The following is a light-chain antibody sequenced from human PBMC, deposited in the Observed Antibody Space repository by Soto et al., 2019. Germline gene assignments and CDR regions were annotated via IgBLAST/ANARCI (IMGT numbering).Light chain of an antibody. CDR3: QQYYSTPYT. CDR1: QSVLYSSKNKNY. CDR2: WAS. J-gene: IGKJ2*01. V-gene: IGKV4-1*01. Sequence: DIVMTQSPDSLAVSLGERATINCKSSQSVLYSSKNKNYLAWYQQKPGRPPKLLIYWASTRESGVPGRFSGSGSGTDFTLTISSLQAEDVAVYYCQQYYSTPYTFGQGTKLEIK.